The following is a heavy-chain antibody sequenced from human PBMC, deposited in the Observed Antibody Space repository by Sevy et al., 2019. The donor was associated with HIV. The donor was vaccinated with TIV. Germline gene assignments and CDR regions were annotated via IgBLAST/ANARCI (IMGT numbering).Heavy chain of an antibody. D-gene: IGHD3-16*01. Sequence: SETLSLSCSVSGGSVSSGTYYWSWIRQPPGKGLEWFGHIYKTGSTNYKLSLQSRVTISVDTSTNQFSLRLRSVTAADTAVYYCARVPRGQLWYSGSLGGYYYHMDVWGKGTTVTVSS. CDR3: ARVPRGQLWYSGSLGGYYYHMDV. CDR1: GGSVSSGTYY. J-gene: IGHJ6*03. V-gene: IGHV4-61*01. CDR2: IYKTGST.